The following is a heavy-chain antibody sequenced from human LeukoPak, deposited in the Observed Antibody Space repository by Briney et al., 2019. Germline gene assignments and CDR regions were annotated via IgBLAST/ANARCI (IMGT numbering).Heavy chain of an antibody. V-gene: IGHV3-23*01. D-gene: IGHD3-22*01. CDR2: ISGSGGST. J-gene: IGHJ1*01. CDR1: GFTFSSYA. CDR3: AKLSAGYYDTSGYSFQH. Sequence: GGSLRLSCAASGFTFSSYAMSWVRQAPGKGLEWVSAISGSGGSTYYADSVKGRFTISRDNSKNTLHLQMSSLRAEDTAVYYCAKLSAGYYDTSGYSFQHWGQGTLITVSS.